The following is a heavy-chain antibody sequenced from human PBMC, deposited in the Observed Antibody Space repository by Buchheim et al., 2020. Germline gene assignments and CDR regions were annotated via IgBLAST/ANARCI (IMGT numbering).Heavy chain of an antibody. CDR3: ARYPAGGYSTGSFYLDQ. D-gene: IGHD6-25*01. Sequence: QVQLVESGGGVVQPGRSLRLSCAASGFTFSSYAMHWVRQAPGKGLEWVVVIAYDGSNKYYADSVKGRFTISRDNSKNTLYLQMNSLRSEDTAVYYCARYPAGGYSTGSFYLDQWGQGTL. J-gene: IGHJ4*02. CDR2: IAYDGSNK. CDR1: GFTFSSYA. V-gene: IGHV3-30-3*01.